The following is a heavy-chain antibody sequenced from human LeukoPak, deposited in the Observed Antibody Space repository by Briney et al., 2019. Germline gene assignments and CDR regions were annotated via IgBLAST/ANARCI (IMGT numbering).Heavy chain of an antibody. V-gene: IGHV3-21*01. Sequence: KAGGSLRLSCAASGFTFSDYSMNWVRQAPGKGLEWVSSISSSSSYIYYADSVKGRFTISRDNAKNSLYLQMNSLRAEDTAVYYCARDDPLVGATPYFDYWGQGTLVTVSS. D-gene: IGHD1-26*01. CDR2: ISSSSSYI. CDR1: GFTFSDYS. CDR3: ARDDPLVGATPYFDY. J-gene: IGHJ4*02.